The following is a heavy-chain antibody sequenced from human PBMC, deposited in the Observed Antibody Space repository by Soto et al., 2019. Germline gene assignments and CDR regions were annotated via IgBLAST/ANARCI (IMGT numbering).Heavy chain of an antibody. CDR3: ARGSSPDDFDY. J-gene: IGHJ4*02. CDR1: GYTFTSYG. D-gene: IGHD6-13*01. Sequence: ASVKVSCKASGYTFTSYGISWVRQAPGQGLEWMGWINTYNGNTNFAQRLQGRVTMTTEASTTTAYMELRSLRSDDTAVYYCARGSSPDDFDYWGQGTLVTVSS. V-gene: IGHV1-18*01. CDR2: INTYNGNT.